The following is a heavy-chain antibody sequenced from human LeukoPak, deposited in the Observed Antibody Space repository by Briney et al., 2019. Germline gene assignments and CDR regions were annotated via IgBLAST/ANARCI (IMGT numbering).Heavy chain of an antibody. J-gene: IGHJ4*02. CDR2: IYYSGST. D-gene: IGHD4-23*01. V-gene: IGHV4-59*12. Sequence: SQTLSLTCTVSGGSISSYYWSWIRQPPGKGLEWIGYIYYSGSTNYNPSLKSRVTISVDTSKNQFSLKLSSVTAADTAVYYCARGADGGATDYWGQGTLVTVSS. CDR3: ARGADGGATDY. CDR1: GGSISSYY.